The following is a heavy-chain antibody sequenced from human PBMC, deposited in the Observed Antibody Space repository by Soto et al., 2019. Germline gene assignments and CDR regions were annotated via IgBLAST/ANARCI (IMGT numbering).Heavy chain of an antibody. J-gene: IGHJ4*02. D-gene: IGHD6-13*01. Sequence: GASVKVSCKASGYTFTSYYIHWVRQAPGQGLEWMGIINPSGGSTSYAQKFQGRVTMTRDTSTSTVYMELSSLRSEDTAVYYCAAILQYSRSFAYWGQGTLVSASS. CDR1: GYTFTSYY. V-gene: IGHV1-46*03. CDR2: INPSGGST. CDR3: AAILQYSRSFAY.